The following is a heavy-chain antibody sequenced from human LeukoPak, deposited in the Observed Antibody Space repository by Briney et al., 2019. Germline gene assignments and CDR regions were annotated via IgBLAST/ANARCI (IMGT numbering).Heavy chain of an antibody. J-gene: IGHJ4*02. V-gene: IGHV4-59*01. CDR1: GGSISSYY. Sequence: SETLPLTCTVSGGSISSYYWSWIRQPPGKGLEWIGYIYYSGSTNYNPSLKSRVTISVGTSKNQFSLKLSSVTAADTAVYYCARVIVAAAYDYWGQGTLVTVSS. CDR2: IYYSGST. CDR3: ARVIVAAAYDY. D-gene: IGHD6-13*01.